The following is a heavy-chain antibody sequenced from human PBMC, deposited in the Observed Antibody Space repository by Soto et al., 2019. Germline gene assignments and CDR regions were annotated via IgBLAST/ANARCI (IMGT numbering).Heavy chain of an antibody. CDR3: AKDMGTNGARYKGGDGMDV. Sequence: EVQLVESGGGLVQPGRSLRLSCAASGFTFDDYAMHWVRQAPGKGLEWVSGISWNSGSIGYADSVKGRFTISRDNAKNSLYLQMNSLRAEDTALYYCAKDMGTNGARYKGGDGMDVWGQGTTVTVSS. J-gene: IGHJ6*02. CDR2: ISWNSGSI. CDR1: GFTFDDYA. V-gene: IGHV3-9*01. D-gene: IGHD2-8*01.